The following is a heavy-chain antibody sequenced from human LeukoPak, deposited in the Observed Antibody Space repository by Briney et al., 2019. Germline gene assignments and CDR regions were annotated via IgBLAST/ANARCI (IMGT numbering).Heavy chain of an antibody. CDR3: ARESQYYDILTGYDFDY. CDR2: VSSSSSYI. CDR1: GFTFSSYS. V-gene: IGHV3-21*01. J-gene: IGHJ4*02. D-gene: IGHD3-9*01. Sequence: PGGSLRLSCAASGFTFSSYSMNWVRQAPGKGLEWVSSVSSSSSYIYYADSVKGRFTISRDNAKNSLYLQMNSLRAEDTAVYYCARESQYYDILTGYDFDYWGQGTLVTVSS.